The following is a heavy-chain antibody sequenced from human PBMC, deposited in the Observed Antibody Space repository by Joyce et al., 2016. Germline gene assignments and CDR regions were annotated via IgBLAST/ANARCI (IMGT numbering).Heavy chain of an antibody. Sequence: QVQLRQWGAGLLKPSETLSLTCAVSGGPFRGFFWTWVRQPPGKALEWIGDITTSGATNYKPALRSRFAISVDTSNNQFSLTLTSLSAADMAVYYCARSQWLAPLMYWGQGTLVTVSP. CDR3: ARSQWLAPLMY. J-gene: IGHJ4*02. D-gene: IGHD6-19*01. CDR1: GGPFRGFF. CDR2: ITTSGAT. V-gene: IGHV4-34*02.